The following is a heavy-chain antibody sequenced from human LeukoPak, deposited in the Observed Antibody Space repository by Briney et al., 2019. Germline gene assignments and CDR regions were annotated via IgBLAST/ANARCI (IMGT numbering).Heavy chain of an antibody. Sequence: PSETLSLTCTVSGGSISISSYYWGWIRQPPGKGLEWIGSIYYSGSTYYNPSLKSRVTISVDTSKNQFSLKLSSVTAADTAVYYCARRDYYGSGPLDYWGQGTLVTVSS. CDR1: GGSISISSYY. CDR3: ARRDYYGSGPLDY. J-gene: IGHJ4*02. D-gene: IGHD3-10*01. V-gene: IGHV4-39*01. CDR2: IYYSGST.